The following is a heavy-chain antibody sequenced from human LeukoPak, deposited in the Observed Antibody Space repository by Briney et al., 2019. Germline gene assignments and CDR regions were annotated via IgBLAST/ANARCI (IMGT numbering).Heavy chain of an antibody. Sequence: PGGSLRLSCAASAFTVSSNYMSWVRQAPGKGREWVSVIHSGGSTYYADSVKGRFTTSRDNSKNTLCLQMNSLRAEDTAMYYCARQRSPYGLDVWGQGTTVTVSS. CDR2: IHSGGST. V-gene: IGHV3-66*04. J-gene: IGHJ6*02. CDR3: ARQRSPYGLDV. CDR1: AFTVSSNY.